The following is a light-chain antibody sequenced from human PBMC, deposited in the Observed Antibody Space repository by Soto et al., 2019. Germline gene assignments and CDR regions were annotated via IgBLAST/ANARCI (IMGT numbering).Light chain of an antibody. CDR1: SSDVGGYNY. CDR3: SSYTSSSVV. CDR2: DVS. V-gene: IGLV2-14*01. Sequence: QSALPQPASGSGLPEQWITISCTGTSSDVGGYNYVSWYQQHPGKAPKLMIYDVSNRPSGVSNRFSGSKSGNTASLTISGLQAEDEADYYCSSYTSSSVVFGGGTKVTVL. J-gene: IGLJ2*01.